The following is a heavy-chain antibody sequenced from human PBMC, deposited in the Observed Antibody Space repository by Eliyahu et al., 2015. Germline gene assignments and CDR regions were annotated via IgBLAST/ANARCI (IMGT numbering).Heavy chain of an antibody. J-gene: IGHJ3*02. CDR2: ISGSGGST. Sequence: EVQLLESGGXLVQPGXSLRLSCXAXGFTFXXYXMSWVRQAPGKGLEWVSAISGSGGSTYYADSVKGRFTISRDNSKNTLYLQMNSLRAEDTAVYYCAKSIPWVPGSKNDAFDIWGQGTMVTVSS. V-gene: IGHV3-23*01. CDR1: GFTFXXYX. CDR3: AKSIPWVPGSKNDAFDI. D-gene: IGHD3-10*01.